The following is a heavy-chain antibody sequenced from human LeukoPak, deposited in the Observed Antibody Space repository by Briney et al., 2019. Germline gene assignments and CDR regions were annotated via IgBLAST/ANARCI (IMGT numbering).Heavy chain of an antibody. Sequence: PGGSLRLSCAASGFTFSSYAMSWVRQAPGKGLEWVSAISGSGGSTYYADSVKGRFTISRDNSKNTLYLQMNSLRAEDTAVYYCAKVYHVFWSGCLDFWGQGTLVTVSS. D-gene: IGHD3-3*01. CDR3: AKVYHVFWSGCLDF. CDR1: GFTFSSYA. V-gene: IGHV3-23*01. J-gene: IGHJ4*02. CDR2: ISGSGGST.